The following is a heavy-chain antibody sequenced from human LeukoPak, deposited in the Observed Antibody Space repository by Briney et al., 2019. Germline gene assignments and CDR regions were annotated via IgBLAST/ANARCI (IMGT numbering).Heavy chain of an antibody. D-gene: IGHD3-10*01. CDR1: GGSFNSYV. CDR2: IIPILNVA. Sequence: SVKVSCKASGGSFNSYVITWVRQAPGQGLEWMGRIIPILNVANFAQKFQGRVTMTTDTSTSTAYMELRSLRSDDTAVYYCARDGIEYGSGNFYSIGIDVWGQGTTVTVSS. V-gene: IGHV1-69*04. CDR3: ARDGIEYGSGNFYSIGIDV. J-gene: IGHJ6*02.